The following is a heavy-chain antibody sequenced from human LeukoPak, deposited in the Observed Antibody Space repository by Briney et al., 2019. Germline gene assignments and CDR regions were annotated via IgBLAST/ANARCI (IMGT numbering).Heavy chain of an antibody. CDR2: IIPMFGTG. CDR3: ARARHSYSSGWYSAFDI. Sequence: SVKVSCKPPGDTFTSYAISWVRQAPGQGLEWMGGIIPMFGTGKYAQKFQGRVTITADKSTSTAYMELSSLISEDTAVYYCARARHSYSSGWYSAFDIWGQGTMVTVSS. V-gene: IGHV1-69*06. CDR1: GDTFTSYA. D-gene: IGHD6-19*01. J-gene: IGHJ3*02.